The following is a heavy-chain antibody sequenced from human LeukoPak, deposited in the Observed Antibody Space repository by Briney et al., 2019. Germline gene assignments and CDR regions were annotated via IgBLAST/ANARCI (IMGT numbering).Heavy chain of an antibody. Sequence: GESLRLSCAASGFTVSSNYMSWVRQAPGKGLEWVSVIYSGGSTYYADSVKGRFTISRDNSKNTLYLQMNSLRAEDTAVYYCAKDTGTMIVVVIATWNYYGMDVWGQGTTVTVSS. J-gene: IGHJ6*02. D-gene: IGHD3-22*01. CDR2: IYSGGST. CDR3: AKDTGTMIVVVIATWNYYGMDV. CDR1: GFTVSSNY. V-gene: IGHV3-66*01.